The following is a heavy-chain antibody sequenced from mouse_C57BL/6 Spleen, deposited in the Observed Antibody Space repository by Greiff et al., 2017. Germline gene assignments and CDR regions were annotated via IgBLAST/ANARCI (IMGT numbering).Heavy chain of an antibody. CDR2: IDPETGGT. J-gene: IGHJ2*01. CDR1: GYTFTDYE. Sequence: VQLQQSGAELVRPGASVTLSCKASGYTFTDYEMHWVKPTPVPGLEWIGAIDPETGGTAYNQKFKGKAILTADKSSSTASMELRSLTSEDSAVYYCTIKWAYYFDYWGQGTTLTVSS. V-gene: IGHV1-15*01. CDR3: TIKWAYYFDY.